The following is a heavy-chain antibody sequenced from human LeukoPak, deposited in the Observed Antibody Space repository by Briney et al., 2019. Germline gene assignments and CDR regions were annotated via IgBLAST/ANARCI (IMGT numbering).Heavy chain of an antibody. CDR3: ARELSWSGRDY. CDR2: INQDGSAK. Sequence: QAGGSLRLSCAASGFTFSSYAMHWVRQAPGKGLEWVANINQDGSAKNYLDSVKGRFTISIDRGKNSLYLQMNSLRDEDTAVYYCARELSWSGRDYWGQGTLVTVPS. V-gene: IGHV3-7*01. D-gene: IGHD3-3*01. J-gene: IGHJ4*02. CDR1: GFTFSSYA.